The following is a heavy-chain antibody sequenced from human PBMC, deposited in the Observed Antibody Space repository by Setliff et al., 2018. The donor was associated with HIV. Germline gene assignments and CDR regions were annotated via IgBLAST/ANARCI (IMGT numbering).Heavy chain of an antibody. CDR3: AKPRLYNSALEN. CDR1: GFTFASYA. Sequence: PGGSLRLSCTASGFTFASYAMNWVRQAPGKGLEWVAVISYDGSTYHADSVKGRFTLSRDNSKNTLYLQMNSLTPEDTAVYYCAKPRLYNSALENWGQGTLVTVSS. CDR2: ISYDGST. V-gene: IGHV3-30*14. D-gene: IGHD1-1*01. J-gene: IGHJ4*02.